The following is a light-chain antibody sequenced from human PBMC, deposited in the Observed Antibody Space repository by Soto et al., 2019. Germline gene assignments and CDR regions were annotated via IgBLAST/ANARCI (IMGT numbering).Light chain of an antibody. CDR2: GAS. J-gene: IGKJ1*01. CDR3: QQYGSSPPRT. CDR1: QSINSK. V-gene: IGKV3-20*01. Sequence: EIVMTPSPATLSVSPVEIDSLSCRSSQSINSKLAWYQQKPGQAPTLLIYGASTRATDVPDRFNGSESGADFTLSISRLEPEDLAVYDGQQYGSSPPRTCGQGTKVDIK.